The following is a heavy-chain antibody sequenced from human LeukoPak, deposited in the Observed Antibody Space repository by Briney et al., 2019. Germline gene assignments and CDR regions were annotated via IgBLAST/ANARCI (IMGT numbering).Heavy chain of an antibody. V-gene: IGHV3-30*02. CDR2: IRSDGSNK. CDR1: GFTFSSYA. J-gene: IGHJ4*02. CDR3: AKDPGGFPFFDY. D-gene: IGHD3-16*01. Sequence: QAGGSLRLSCAASGFTFSSYAMHWVRQAPGKGLEWVAFIRSDGSNKFYADSVKGRFTISRDNPKKTLYLQMNSLRADDTAVYYCAKDPGGFPFFDYWGQGTLVTVSS.